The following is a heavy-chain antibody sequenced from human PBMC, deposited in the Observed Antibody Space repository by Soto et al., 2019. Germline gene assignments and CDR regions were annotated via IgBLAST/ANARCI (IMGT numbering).Heavy chain of an antibody. CDR1: GYTFTSYG. D-gene: IGHD2-15*01. J-gene: IGHJ6*03. Sequence: QVQLVQSGAEVKKPGASVKVSCKASGYTFTSYGISWVRQAPGQGLEWMGWISAYNGNTNYAQKLQGRVTMTTYTSTSTAYMELRSLRSDDTAVYYCARDLVDIVVVVAADYDYYMEVWGKGTTVTVSS. CDR2: ISAYNGNT. CDR3: ARDLVDIVVVVAADYDYYMEV. V-gene: IGHV1-18*01.